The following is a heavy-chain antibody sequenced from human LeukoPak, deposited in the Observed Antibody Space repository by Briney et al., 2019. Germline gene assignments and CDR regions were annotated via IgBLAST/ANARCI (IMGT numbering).Heavy chain of an antibody. D-gene: IGHD3-10*01. Sequence: PGGSLRLSCAASGFTFSGYAMTWVRQAPGKGLEWVSSISSSGGSTYYADSVKGRFTISRDNSKNTLYLQMNSLRAEDTAICYCAKDLVTGSLDYWGQGTLVTVSS. V-gene: IGHV3-23*01. CDR1: GFTFSGYA. CDR2: ISSSGGST. J-gene: IGHJ4*02. CDR3: AKDLVTGSLDY.